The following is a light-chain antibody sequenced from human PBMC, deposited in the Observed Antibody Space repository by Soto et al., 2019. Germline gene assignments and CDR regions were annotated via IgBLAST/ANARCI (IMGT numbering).Light chain of an antibody. CDR3: SSYAASSTFV. V-gene: IGLV2-23*02. CDR1: SSYVGSYNL. CDR2: EVS. J-gene: IGLJ1*01. Sequence: QSALTQPASVSGSPGQSITISCTGTSSYVGSYNLVSWYQQHPGKAPKLMIYEVSKRPSGVSNRFSGSKSGNTASLTISGLQAEDEADYYCSSYAASSTFVFGTGTKLTVL.